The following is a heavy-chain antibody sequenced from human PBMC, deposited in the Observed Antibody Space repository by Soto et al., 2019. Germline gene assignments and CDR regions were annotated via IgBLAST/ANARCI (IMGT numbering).Heavy chain of an antibody. CDR1: GFTFSSYG. CDR3: ARAATVTQYYYGMDV. Sequence: SLRLSCAASGFTFSSYGMHWVRQAPGKGLEWVAVIWYDGSNKYYADSVKGRFTISRDNSKNTLYLQMNSLRAEDTAVYYCARAATVTQYYYGMDVWGQGTTVTVSS. V-gene: IGHV3-33*01. CDR2: IWYDGSNK. J-gene: IGHJ6*02. D-gene: IGHD4-17*01.